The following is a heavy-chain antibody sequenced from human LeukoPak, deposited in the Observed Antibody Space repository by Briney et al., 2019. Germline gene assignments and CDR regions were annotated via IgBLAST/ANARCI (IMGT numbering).Heavy chain of an antibody. J-gene: IGHJ4*02. CDR2: INPNSGGT. CDR1: GGTFSSYA. V-gene: IGHV1-2*02. CDR3: ARAFLGVAREW. Sequence: GASVKVSCKASGGTFSSYAISWVRQAPGQGLEWMGWINPNSGGTNYAQKFQGRVTMTRDTSISTAYMELSRLRSDDTAVYYCARAFLGVAREWWGQGTLVTVSS. D-gene: IGHD3-3*01.